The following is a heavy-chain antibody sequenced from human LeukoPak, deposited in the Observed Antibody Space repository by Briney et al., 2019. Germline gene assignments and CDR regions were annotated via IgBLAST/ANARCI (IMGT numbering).Heavy chain of an antibody. V-gene: IGHV1-18*01. J-gene: IGHJ4*02. Sequence: ASVKVSCKASGYTFTNFGISWVRQAPGQGLEWMGWISAYNGNTNYAQRLQGRVTMTTDASTSTAYMELRSLRSDDTAVYYCARDRDYGDYNTQDLFVYWGQGTLVTVSS. CDR1: GYTFTNFG. CDR3: ARDRDYGDYNTQDLFVY. CDR2: ISAYNGNT. D-gene: IGHD4-17*01.